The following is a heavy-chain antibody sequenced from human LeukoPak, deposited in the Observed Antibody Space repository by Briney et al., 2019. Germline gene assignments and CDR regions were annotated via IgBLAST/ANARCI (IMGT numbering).Heavy chain of an antibody. J-gene: IGHJ5*02. D-gene: IGHD6-13*01. CDR3: ACRDLTSTWSFP. CDR1: GYNFGGYW. V-gene: IGHV5-51*01. CDR2: IYPGDSRI. Sequence: GESLKISCKGSGYNFGGYWIGWVRQMPGKGMEWMGVIYPGDSRIRYNPSFQGQVTISVDKSISTAYLQWVSLRASDSAMYYCACRDLTSTWSFPWGQGTLVTVSS.